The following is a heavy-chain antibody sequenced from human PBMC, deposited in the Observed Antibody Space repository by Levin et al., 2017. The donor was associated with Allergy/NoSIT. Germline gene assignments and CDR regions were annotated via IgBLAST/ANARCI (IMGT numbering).Heavy chain of an antibody. J-gene: IGHJ4*02. CDR1: GFTFSSYA. CDR3: AKDFLPLRSGWYGFDY. V-gene: IGHV3-23*01. CDR2: ISGSGGST. Sequence: HTGGSLRLSCAASGFTFSSYAMSWVRQAPGKGLEWVSAISGSGGSTYYADSVKGRFTISRDNSKNTLYLQMNSLRAEDTAVYYCAKDFLPLRSGWYGFDYWGQGTLVTVSS. D-gene: IGHD6-19*01.